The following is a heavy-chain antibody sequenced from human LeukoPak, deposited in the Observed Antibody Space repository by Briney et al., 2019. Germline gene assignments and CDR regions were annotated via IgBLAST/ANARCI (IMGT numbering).Heavy chain of an antibody. V-gene: IGHV4-59*01. CDR3: ARGRDGYNYEYYFDY. Sequence: SETLSLTCTVSGGSISSYYWSWIRQPPGKGLEWIGYIYYSGSTNYNPSLKSRVTISVETSKNQFSLKLSSVTAADTAVYYCARGRDGYNYEYYFDYWGQGTLVTVSS. CDR1: GGSISSYY. J-gene: IGHJ4*02. CDR2: IYYSGST. D-gene: IGHD5-24*01.